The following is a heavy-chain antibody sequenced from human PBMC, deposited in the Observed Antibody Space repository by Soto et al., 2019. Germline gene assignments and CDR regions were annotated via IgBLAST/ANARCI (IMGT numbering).Heavy chain of an antibody. Sequence: PSETLSLTCTVSGGSISSGGYYWSWIRQHPGKGLEWIGYIYYSGSTYYNPSLKSRVTISVDTSKNQFSLKLSSVTAADTAVYYCARVPGNYYDSSGFDYWGQGTLVTVSS. CDR1: GGSISSGGYY. D-gene: IGHD3-22*01. J-gene: IGHJ4*02. CDR3: ARVPGNYYDSSGFDY. CDR2: IYYSGST. V-gene: IGHV4-31*03.